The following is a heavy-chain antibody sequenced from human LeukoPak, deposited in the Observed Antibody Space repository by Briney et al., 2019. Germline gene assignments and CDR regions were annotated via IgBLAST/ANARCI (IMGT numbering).Heavy chain of an antibody. CDR3: VIDRGAR. CDR1: ASTFSRSY. J-gene: IGHJ4*02. Sequence: GGSLRLSCAASASTFSRSYMGWVRQAPGKGLEWVALMRLAGSVTYYVEPVKGRFTISRDNTNNLLYLHMDNLGAEDTAVYYCVIDRGARWGQGTLVTVSS. V-gene: IGHV3-7*01. CDR2: MRLAGSVT.